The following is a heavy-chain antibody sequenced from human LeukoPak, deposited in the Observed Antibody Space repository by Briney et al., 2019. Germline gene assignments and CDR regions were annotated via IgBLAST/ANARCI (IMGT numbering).Heavy chain of an antibody. J-gene: IGHJ4*02. CDR2: ISYDGSNK. Sequence: GGSLRLSCAASRFTFSSYGMHWVRQAPGKGLEWVAVISYDGSNKYYADSVKGRFTISRDNSKNTLYLQMNSLRAEDTAVYYCAKEGEAWELQGYFDYWGQGTLVTVSS. V-gene: IGHV3-30*18. CDR3: AKEGEAWELQGYFDY. CDR1: RFTFSSYG. D-gene: IGHD1-26*01.